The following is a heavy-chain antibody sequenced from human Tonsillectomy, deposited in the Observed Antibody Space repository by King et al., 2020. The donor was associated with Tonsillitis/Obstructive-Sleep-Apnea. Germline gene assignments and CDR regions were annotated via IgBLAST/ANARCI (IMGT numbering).Heavy chain of an antibody. J-gene: IGHJ4*02. D-gene: IGHD5-18*01. V-gene: IGHV5-51*01. Sequence: VQLVQSGAEVKKPGESLKISCKGSGYSFTNFWIGWVRQTPGKGLECMGIIYPGDSDTRYSPSFQGQVTISADKSISTAYLQWSSLQASDTAMYYCVRGGYSYGFFYFDYWGQGALVTVSS. CDR3: VRGGYSYGFFYFDY. CDR1: GYSFTNFW. CDR2: IYPGDSDT.